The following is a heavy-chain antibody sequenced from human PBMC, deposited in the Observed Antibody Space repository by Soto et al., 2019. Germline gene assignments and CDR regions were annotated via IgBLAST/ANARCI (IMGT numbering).Heavy chain of an antibody. D-gene: IGHD3-16*02. J-gene: IGHJ4*02. V-gene: IGHV3-30*18. CDR1: GFTFRSYG. CDR2: ISYDGSNK. Sequence: ESGGGVVQPGRSLRLSCAASGFTFRSYGMHWVRQAPGKGLEWVAVISYDGSNKYYADSVKGRFTISRDNSKNTLYLQMNSLRAEDTAVYYCAKGSYDYVWGSYRPGFDYWCQGPLVTVSS. CDR3: AKGSYDYVWGSYRPGFDY.